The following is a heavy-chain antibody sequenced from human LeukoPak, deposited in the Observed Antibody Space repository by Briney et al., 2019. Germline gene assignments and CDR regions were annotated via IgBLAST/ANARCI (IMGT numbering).Heavy chain of an antibody. CDR1: GFTFDDYA. CDR2: ISGDGGAT. CDR3: AKVYVGSWYAYDH. J-gene: IGHJ4*02. V-gene: IGHV3-43*02. Sequence: GGSLRLSCTASGFTFDDYAMHWVRQAPAKGLEWVSLISGDGGATDYADSVKGRFTISRDNRRNSLYLHMNSLRTEDTALYFCAKVYVGSWYAYDHWGQGTLVTVSS. D-gene: IGHD6-13*01.